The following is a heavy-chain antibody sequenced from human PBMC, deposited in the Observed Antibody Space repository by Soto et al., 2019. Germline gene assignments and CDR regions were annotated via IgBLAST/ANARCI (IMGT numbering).Heavy chain of an antibody. Sequence: PGGSLRLSCAASGFTFSDYYMSWIRQAPGKGLEWVSYISSSSSYTNYADSVKGRFTISRDNAKNSLYLQMNSLRAEDTAVYYCARDQASYGIDYWGQGTLVTAPQ. V-gene: IGHV3-11*05. J-gene: IGHJ4*02. CDR2: ISSSSSYT. D-gene: IGHD1-26*01. CDR3: ARDQASYGIDY. CDR1: GFTFSDYY.